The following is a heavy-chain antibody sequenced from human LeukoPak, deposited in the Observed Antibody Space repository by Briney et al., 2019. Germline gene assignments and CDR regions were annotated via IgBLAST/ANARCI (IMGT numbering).Heavy chain of an antibody. Sequence: GASVKVSCTASGGTFSSYAISWVRQAPGQGLEWMGGIIPIFGTANYAQKFQGRVTITTDESTSTAYMELSSLRSEDTAVYYCARALPVDTAIMMDYWGQGTLVTVSS. V-gene: IGHV1-69*05. CDR3: ARALPVDTAIMMDY. CDR1: GGTFSSYA. J-gene: IGHJ4*02. D-gene: IGHD5-18*01. CDR2: IIPIFGTA.